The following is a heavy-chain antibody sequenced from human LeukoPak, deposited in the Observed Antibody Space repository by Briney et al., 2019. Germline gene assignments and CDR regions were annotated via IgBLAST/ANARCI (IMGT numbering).Heavy chain of an antibody. CDR1: GFTFSSYG. Sequence: PGRSLRLSCAASGFTFSSYGMHWVRQAPGKGLEWVAVISYDGSNKYYADSVKGRFTISRDNSKNTLYLQMNSLRAEDTAVYYCARGSFDYYYGMDVWGQGTTVTVSS. D-gene: IGHD3-9*01. CDR3: ARGSFDYYYGMDV. CDR2: ISYDGSNK. V-gene: IGHV3-30*19. J-gene: IGHJ6*02.